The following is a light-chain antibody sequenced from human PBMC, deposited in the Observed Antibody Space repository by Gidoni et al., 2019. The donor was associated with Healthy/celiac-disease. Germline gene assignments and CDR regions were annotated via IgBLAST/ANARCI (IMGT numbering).Light chain of an antibody. CDR2: LGA. CDR1: QSLLHSNGYNY. V-gene: IGKV2-28*01. Sequence: DIVMTQSPLSLPVTPGEPASISCRSSQSLLHSNGYNYLDWYLQKPGQSPQLLIYLGANRASGVPDRFRGSGSGTDFTLKISRVEAEDVGVYYCMQALQTPVTFGPGTKVEIK. J-gene: IGKJ3*01. CDR3: MQALQTPVT.